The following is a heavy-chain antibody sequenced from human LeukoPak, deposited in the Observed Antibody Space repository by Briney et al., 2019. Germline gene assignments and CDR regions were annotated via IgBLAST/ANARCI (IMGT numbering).Heavy chain of an antibody. Sequence: GGSRRLSCAASGLTFRSYWMSWARQAPGKGLESVTNIKQDGSDKYYVDSVKGRFTISRDNAKYPLHLQTNGLRCEDTSVSYSARVAGSGSYYYYYYGMDVWGQGTTVTLSS. CDR3: ARVAGSGSYYYYYYGMDV. V-gene: IGHV3-7*04. CDR2: IKQDGSDK. CDR1: GLTFRSYW. D-gene: IGHD3-10*01. J-gene: IGHJ6*01.